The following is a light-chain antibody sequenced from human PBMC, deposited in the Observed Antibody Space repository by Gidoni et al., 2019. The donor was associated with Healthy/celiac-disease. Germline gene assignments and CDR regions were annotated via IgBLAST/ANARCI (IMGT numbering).Light chain of an antibody. CDR1: SSDVGGYKY. CDR3: SSYTSISLYV. CDR2: EVS. Sequence: QPALKKPAPVSGSPGQSITISCTGTSSDVGGYKYVSWYQQHPSKAPKRMIYEVSNRPSGVSYRFSGSKSGNTASLTISGLQSEDEADYCCSSYTSISLYVFGTGAKFTVL. V-gene: IGLV2-14*01. J-gene: IGLJ1*01.